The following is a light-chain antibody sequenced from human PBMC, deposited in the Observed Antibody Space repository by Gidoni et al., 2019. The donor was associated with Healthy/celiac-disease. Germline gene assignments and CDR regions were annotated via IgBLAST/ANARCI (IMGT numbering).Light chain of an antibody. CDR1: QDISNY. J-gene: IGKJ2*01. V-gene: IGKV1-33*01. CDR2: DAS. Sequence: DIQMTHSPSSLSASVGDRVTITCQASQDISNYLTWYQQKPGKAPKLLIYDASNLETGVPARVSGSGSGTDFTFTISSLQPEDIATYYCQQYDNLPYTFGQGTKLEIK. CDR3: QQYDNLPYT.